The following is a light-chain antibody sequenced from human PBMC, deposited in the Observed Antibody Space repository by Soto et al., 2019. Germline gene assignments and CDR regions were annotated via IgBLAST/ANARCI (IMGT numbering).Light chain of an antibody. CDR1: QSVSSY. CDR2: DAS. J-gene: IGKJ2*02. CDR3: QQRSNWPRGT. V-gene: IGKV3-11*01. Sequence: EIVLTQSPATLSWSAGERATLSCRASQSVSSYLAWYQQKPGQAPRLLIYDASNRATGIPARFSGSGSGTDFTLTISSLEPEDFAVYYCQQRSNWPRGTFGQGTKLEIK.